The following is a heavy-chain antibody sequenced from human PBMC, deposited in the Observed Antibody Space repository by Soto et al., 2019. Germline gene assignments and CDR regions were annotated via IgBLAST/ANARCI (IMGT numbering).Heavy chain of an antibody. Sequence: GGSLRLSCAASGFRFDDYNIHWVRQAPGKGLEWVSLITWNGGNSYYADSVKGRFTISRDGTTESVSLQMTSLKREDTGLYFCARETLSYGSALDVWGQGRTVTVAS. CDR3: ARETLSYGSALDV. V-gene: IGHV3-43*01. D-gene: IGHD3-16*01. CDR2: ITWNGGNS. J-gene: IGHJ6*02. CDR1: GFRFDDYN.